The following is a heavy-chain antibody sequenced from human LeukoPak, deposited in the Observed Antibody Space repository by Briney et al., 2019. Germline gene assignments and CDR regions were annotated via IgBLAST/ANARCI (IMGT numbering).Heavy chain of an antibody. D-gene: IGHD3-22*01. J-gene: IGHJ4*02. Sequence: GGSLRLSCAASGFTLSSYWMTWVRQAPGKGLEWVANIKYDGSERDYVDSVKGRFTISRDNSKNTLYLQMNSLRAEDTAVYYCAKARTPSAYYYDSSGYYGGFDYWGQGTLVTVSS. V-gene: IGHV3-7*03. CDR2: IKYDGSER. CDR3: AKARTPSAYYYDSSGYYGGFDY. CDR1: GFTLSSYW.